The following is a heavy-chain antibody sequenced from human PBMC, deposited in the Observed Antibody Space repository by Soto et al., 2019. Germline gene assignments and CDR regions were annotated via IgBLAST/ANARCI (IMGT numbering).Heavy chain of an antibody. D-gene: IGHD3-10*01. CDR3: VKDQYYYGSGQDAFDI. CDR2: IRGNGGRT. V-gene: IGHV3-64D*06. J-gene: IGHJ3*02. Sequence: GGSLRLSCAASGFTVSSYAMHWVRQAPGKGLEYVSAIRGNGGRTHYADSVKGRFAISRDNSKNTLSLQMSSLRAEDSAVYYCVKDQYYYGSGQDAFDIWGQGTMVTVSS. CDR1: GFTVSSYA.